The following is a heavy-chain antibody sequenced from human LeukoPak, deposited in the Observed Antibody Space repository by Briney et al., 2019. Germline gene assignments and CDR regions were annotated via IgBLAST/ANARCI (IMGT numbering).Heavy chain of an antibody. J-gene: IGHJ3*01. CDR1: GFSLYDYA. D-gene: IGHD1-26*01. CDR2: ISWDGRNM. Sequence: PGGSLRLSCAASGFSLYDYAMHWVRQAPGQGLEWVSSISWDGRNMAYAASVKGRFTISRDNAQNSLYLQMYSLKIEDTAFYYCIKDMGFDLLKDAFDLWGQGMLVTVSS. V-gene: IGHV3-9*01. CDR3: IKDMGFDLLKDAFDL.